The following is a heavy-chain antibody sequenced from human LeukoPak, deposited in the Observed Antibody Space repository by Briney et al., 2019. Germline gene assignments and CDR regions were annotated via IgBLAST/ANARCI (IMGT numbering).Heavy chain of an antibody. CDR3: ARDLGGRYFDWASPSYYYYYYMDA. CDR2: IKQDGSEK. Sequence: PGGSLRLSCAASGFTFSSYWMCWVRQAPGKGLEWVANIKQDGSEKYYVDSVKGRFTISRDNAKNSLYLQMNSLRAEDTAVYYCARDLGGRYFDWASPSYYYYYYMDAWGKGTTVTISS. D-gene: IGHD3-9*01. J-gene: IGHJ6*03. CDR1: GFTFSSYW. V-gene: IGHV3-7*01.